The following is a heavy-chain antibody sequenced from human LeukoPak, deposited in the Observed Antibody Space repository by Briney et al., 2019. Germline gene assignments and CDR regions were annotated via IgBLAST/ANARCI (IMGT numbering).Heavy chain of an antibody. CDR1: GFTFSNYA. CDR3: AKERPNCSAPLDS. J-gene: IGHJ4*02. CDR2: ISGRGDRT. D-gene: IGHD7-27*01. V-gene: IGHV3-23*01. Sequence: PGGSLRLSCVASGFTFSNYAIAWVRQAPGRGLEWLSAISGRGDRTYYADSVKGRFTVSRDNSKNTLYMQVNSLRAEDSAIYYCAKERPNCSAPLDSWGQGTLVTVSS.